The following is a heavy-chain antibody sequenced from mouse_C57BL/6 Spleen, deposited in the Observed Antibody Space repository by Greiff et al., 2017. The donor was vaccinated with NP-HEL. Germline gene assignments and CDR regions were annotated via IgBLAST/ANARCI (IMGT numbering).Heavy chain of an antibody. CDR3: ARPSSTMVTSYAMDY. CDR1: GFSLTSYG. V-gene: IGHV2-6*03. D-gene: IGHD2-2*01. CDR2: IWSDGST. Sequence: VQLQESGSGLVAPSQSLSITCTVSGFSLTSYGVHWVRQPPGKGLEWLVVIWSDGSTTYNSALKSRLSISKDNSKSQVFLKMNSLQTDDTAMYYCARPSSTMVTSYAMDYWGQGTSVTVSS. J-gene: IGHJ4*01.